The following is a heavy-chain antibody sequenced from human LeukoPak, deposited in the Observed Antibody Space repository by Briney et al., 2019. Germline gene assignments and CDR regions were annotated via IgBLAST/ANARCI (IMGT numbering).Heavy chain of an antibody. Sequence: GGSLGLSCVASGFTLEDYAMHWVRQTPGKGLEWVSGISWNSGNKGYADSVKGRFTISRDNAKNSLYLQMNSLRAEDTALYYCAKDHGSSWYGWFDPWGQGTLVTVSS. CDR1: GFTLEDYA. CDR3: AKDHGSSWYGWFDP. D-gene: IGHD6-13*01. CDR2: ISWNSGNK. J-gene: IGHJ5*02. V-gene: IGHV3-9*01.